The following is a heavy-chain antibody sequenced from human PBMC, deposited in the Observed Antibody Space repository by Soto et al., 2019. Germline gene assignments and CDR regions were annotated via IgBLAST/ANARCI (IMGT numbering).Heavy chain of an antibody. CDR2: INAGNGNT. CDR1: GYTFTSYA. J-gene: IGHJ5*02. D-gene: IGHD6-13*01. Sequence: GASVKVSCKASGYTFTSYAIHWVRQAPGQRLEWMGWINAGNGNTKYSQKFQGRVTITRDTSASTAYMELSSLRSGDTAVYYCARTGSSSWFWFDPWGQGTLVTVSS. V-gene: IGHV1-3*01. CDR3: ARTGSSSWFWFDP.